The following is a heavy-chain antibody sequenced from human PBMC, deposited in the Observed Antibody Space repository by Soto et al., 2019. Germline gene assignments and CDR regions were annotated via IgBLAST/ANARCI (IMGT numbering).Heavy chain of an antibody. Sequence: PSETLSLTCSVSGGSISGHYWSWIRLPAGRRLQWVGRIYSSGTTNYNPSLKSRVTISVDRSKAQFYLTLTSVTAADTAVYFCARARYYDWCFDLWGLGTPVTVSS. CDR3: ARARYYDWCFDL. CDR2: IYSSGTT. V-gene: IGHV4-4*07. CDR1: GGSISGHY. J-gene: IGHJ4*02. D-gene: IGHD3-9*01.